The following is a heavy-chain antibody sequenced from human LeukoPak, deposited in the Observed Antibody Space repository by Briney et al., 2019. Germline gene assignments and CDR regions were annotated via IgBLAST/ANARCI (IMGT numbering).Heavy chain of an antibody. CDR1: GFTFNNYA. CDR2: ISGNGGRT. Sequence: PGGSLRLSCAASGFTFNNYAMSWVRQAPGKGLEWVAAISGNGGRTYYRDSVKGRFTISRDNPKNTLYLLVNSLSAEDTALYYCAKEQTSSSYFDYWGQGTLVTVSS. V-gene: IGHV3-23*01. J-gene: IGHJ4*02. D-gene: IGHD1-14*01. CDR3: AKEQTSSSYFDY.